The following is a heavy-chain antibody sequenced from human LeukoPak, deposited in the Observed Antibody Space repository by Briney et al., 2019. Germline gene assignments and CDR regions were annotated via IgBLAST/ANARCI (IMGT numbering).Heavy chain of an antibody. J-gene: IGHJ4*02. CDR3: ARGSSWTRKADY. D-gene: IGHD6-13*01. CDR2: IYHSGST. V-gene: IGHV4-38-2*02. Sequence: SETLSLTCTVSGYSISSGYYWGWIRQPPGKGLEWIGSIYHSGSTYYNPSLKSRVTISVDTSKNQFSLKLSSVTAADTAVYYCARGSSWTRKADYWGQGTLVTVSS. CDR1: GYSISSGYY.